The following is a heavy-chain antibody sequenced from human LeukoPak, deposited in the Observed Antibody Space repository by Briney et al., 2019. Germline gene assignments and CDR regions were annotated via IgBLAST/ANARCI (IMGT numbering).Heavy chain of an antibody. CDR1: GDTFSSYA. CDR3: AREPWGTRIAAHLGPADYYMDV. CDR2: IIPIFGTA. Sequence: ASVKVSCKASGDTFSSYAISWVRQAPGQGLEWMGGIIPIFGTANYAQKFQGRVTITTDESTSTAYMELSSLRSEDTAVYYCAREPWGTRIAAHLGPADYYMDVWGKGTTVTVSS. D-gene: IGHD6-6*01. V-gene: IGHV1-69*05. J-gene: IGHJ6*03.